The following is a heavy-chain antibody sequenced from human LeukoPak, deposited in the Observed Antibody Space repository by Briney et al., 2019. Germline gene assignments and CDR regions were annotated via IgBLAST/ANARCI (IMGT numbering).Heavy chain of an antibody. CDR1: GGSLSSPNYY. Sequence: SETLSLTCIVSGGSLSSPNYYRGWIRQPPGKGLEWIGSIYYSGTTYYNPSLKSRLNISVDTSKNQFSLKLTSVTAADTAVYYCARHDYYGSLNWIDPWGQGTLITVSS. CDR3: ARHDYYGSLNWIDP. V-gene: IGHV4-39*01. J-gene: IGHJ5*02. CDR2: IYYSGTT. D-gene: IGHD3-10*01.